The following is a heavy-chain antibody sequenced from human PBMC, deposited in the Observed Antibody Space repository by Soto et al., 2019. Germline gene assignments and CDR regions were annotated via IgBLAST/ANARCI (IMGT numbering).Heavy chain of an antibody. V-gene: IGHV3-23*01. J-gene: IGHJ6*02. CDR1: GFTFSPYA. CDR3: AKGLRHLLRTQYYYGLDV. CDR2: ISGSGGNT. Sequence: EVQLLESGGGLVQPGGSLRLSCAASGFTFSPYAMTWVRQAPGKGLEWVSSISGSGGNTNYADSVKGRFTVSRDNSKRTLSLQINSLTEEDTAIYYSAKGLRHLLRTQYYYGLDVWGRGTTVTVSS. D-gene: IGHD3-16*01.